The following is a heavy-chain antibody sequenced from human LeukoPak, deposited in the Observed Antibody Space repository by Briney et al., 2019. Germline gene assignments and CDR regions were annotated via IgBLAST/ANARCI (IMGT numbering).Heavy chain of an antibody. CDR3: AKDWVSCSGTTCYVGIFDY. V-gene: IGHV3-23*01. D-gene: IGHD2-15*01. CDR1: GFTFSSYA. J-gene: IGHJ4*02. Sequence: GGSLRLSCAASGFTFSSYAMSWVRQAPGKGLEWVSVISGSGGSTYYADSVKGRFTISRDNSKNTLYLQMNSLRAEDTAVYYCAKDWVSCSGTTCYVGIFDYWGQGALVTVSS. CDR2: ISGSGGST.